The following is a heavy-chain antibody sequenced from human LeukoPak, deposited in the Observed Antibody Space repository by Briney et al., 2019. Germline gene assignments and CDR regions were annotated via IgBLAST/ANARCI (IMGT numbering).Heavy chain of an antibody. V-gene: IGHV3-23*01. CDR2: ISGTGGSGST. CDR3: ARADDYLSYFVY. CDR1: GFTFSSYA. J-gene: IGHJ4*02. Sequence: GGSLRLSCAVSGFTFSSYAMSWVRQAPGKGLEWVSAISGTGGSGSTYYADSVKGRFTISRDNSKNTLYLQMNSLRAEDTAVYYCARADDYLSYFVYWGQGTPVTVSS. D-gene: IGHD4-11*01.